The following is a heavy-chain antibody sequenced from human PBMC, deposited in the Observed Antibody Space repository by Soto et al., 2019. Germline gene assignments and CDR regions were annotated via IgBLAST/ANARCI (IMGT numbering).Heavy chain of an antibody. CDR2: IYSGGST. CDR3: ARVNGYYYYYYGMDV. J-gene: IGHJ6*02. V-gene: IGHV3-53*01. D-gene: IGHD3-9*01. CDR1: GFTVSSNY. Sequence: SLRLSCAASGFTVSSNYMSWVRQAPGKGLEWVSVIYSGGSTYYADSVKGRFTISRDNSKNTLYLQMNSLRAEDTAVYYCARVNGYYYYYYGMDVWGQGTTVTVSS.